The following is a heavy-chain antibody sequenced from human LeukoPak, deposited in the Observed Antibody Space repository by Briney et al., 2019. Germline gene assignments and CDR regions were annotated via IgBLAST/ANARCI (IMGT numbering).Heavy chain of an antibody. V-gene: IGHV4-61*01. Sequence: SETLSLTCTVSGGSVTSGSNFWNWIRQPPGKGLEWIGYIYYSGSTNYNPSLKSRVTISVDTSKNQFSLKLSSVTAADTAVYYCARATYDSSVHFDYWGQGTLVTVSS. CDR3: ARATYDSSVHFDY. CDR1: GGSVTSGSNF. D-gene: IGHD3-22*01. J-gene: IGHJ4*02. CDR2: IYYSGST.